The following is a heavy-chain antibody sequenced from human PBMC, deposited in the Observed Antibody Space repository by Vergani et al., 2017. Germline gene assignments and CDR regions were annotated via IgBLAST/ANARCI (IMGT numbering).Heavy chain of an antibody. CDR1: GGSISSGSYY. CDR3: AREWGDYDFWSGYSID. CDR2: IYTSGST. J-gene: IGHJ4*02. D-gene: IGHD3-3*01. Sequence: QVQLQESGPGLVKPSQTLYLTCNVSGGSISSGSYYWSWIRQPAGKGLEWIGRIYTSGSTNYNPSLKSRVTISVDTSKNQFSLKLSSGTAADTAVYYCAREWGDYDFWSGYSIDWGQGTLVTVSS. V-gene: IGHV4-61*02.